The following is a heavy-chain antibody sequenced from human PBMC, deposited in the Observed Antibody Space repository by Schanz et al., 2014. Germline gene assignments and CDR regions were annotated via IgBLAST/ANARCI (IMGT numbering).Heavy chain of an antibody. V-gene: IGHV3-23*01. CDR3: TKEDATALWYFEH. CDR1: GFTFSNFA. J-gene: IGHJ4*02. CDR2: INTSGGSR. D-gene: IGHD6-13*01. Sequence: EVQLLESGGGLVQPGGSLRLSCAASGFTFSNFAMSWVRQAPGKGLEWVSGINTSGGSRYYAESVKGRFTISRDNSKNLVVLQMNSLRVDDTAVYYCTKEDATALWYFEHWGQGTLVTVSS.